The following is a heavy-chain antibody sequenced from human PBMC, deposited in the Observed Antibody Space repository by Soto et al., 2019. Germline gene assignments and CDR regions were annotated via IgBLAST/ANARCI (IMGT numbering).Heavy chain of an antibody. CDR2: IYYSGST. V-gene: IGHV4-39*01. D-gene: IGHD6-19*01. Sequence: PSETLSHTCAVSGDSMSSSDYYWGWIRQPPGMGLEWIGSIYYSGSTYYNPSLQSRVAISVDTSKNQFSLKLQSVTAADTAIYYCARRTVNIRTFYSGLKTHCFDYWGQGAPVTVSS. CDR3: ARRTVNIRTFYSGLKTHCFDY. CDR1: GDSMSSSDYY. J-gene: IGHJ4*02.